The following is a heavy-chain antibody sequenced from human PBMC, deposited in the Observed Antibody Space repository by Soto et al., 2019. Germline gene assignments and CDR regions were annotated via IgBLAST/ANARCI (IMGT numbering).Heavy chain of an antibody. CDR3: AGDDGRGLKY. J-gene: IGHJ4*02. D-gene: IGHD2-15*01. CDR1: GFTFSNYW. V-gene: IGHV3-74*01. CDR2: IKGDATAT. Sequence: VQVVESGGGLVQPGESLRLSCAASGFTFSNYWMHWIRHSPGKGLVWVSHIKGDATATNYADSVKGRFTISRDIARNTLYLQMTSLSVWDTAGSYCAGDDGRGLKYWGQGALVTVSS.